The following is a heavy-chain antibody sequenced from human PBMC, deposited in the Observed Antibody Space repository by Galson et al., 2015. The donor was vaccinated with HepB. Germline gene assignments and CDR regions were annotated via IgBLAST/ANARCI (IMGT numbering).Heavy chain of an antibody. CDR2: FSTSSSTI. Sequence: SLRLSCAASEFTFSSYNMNWVRQAPGQGLEWVSYFSTSSSTIYYADSVKGRFTISRDNAKNSLYLQMNSLRAEDTAVYYCARDRGGSGSFLSYYSGMDVWGQGTTVTVSS. CDR1: EFTFSSYN. CDR3: ARDRGGSGSFLSYYSGMDV. D-gene: IGHD3-10*01. J-gene: IGHJ6*02. V-gene: IGHV3-48*04.